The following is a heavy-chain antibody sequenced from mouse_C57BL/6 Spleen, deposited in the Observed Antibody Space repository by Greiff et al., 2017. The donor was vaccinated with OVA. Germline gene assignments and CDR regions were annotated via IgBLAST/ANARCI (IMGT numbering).Heavy chain of an antibody. CDR2: INPNNGGT. V-gene: IGHV1-18*01. J-gene: IGHJ3*01. CDR3: ASGGYYGPWFAY. D-gene: IGHD1-2*01. CDR1: GYTFTDYN. Sequence: EVQLVESGPELVKPGASVKIPCKASGYTFTDYNMDWVKQSHGKSLEWIGDINPNNGGTIYNQKFKGKATLTVDKSSSTAYMELRSLTSEDTAVYYCASGGYYGPWFAYWGQGTLVTVSA.